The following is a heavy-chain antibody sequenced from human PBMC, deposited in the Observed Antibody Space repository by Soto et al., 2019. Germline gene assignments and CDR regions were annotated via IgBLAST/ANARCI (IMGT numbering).Heavy chain of an antibody. Sequence: QVQLQQWGAGLLKPSETLSLTCAVYGGSFSGYYWSWIRQPPGKGLEWIGEINHSGSTNYNPSLKSRVTISVDTSKNQFSLKLSSVTAADTAVYYCARGLGTTVTFGYWGQGTLVTVSS. CDR3: ARGLGTTVTFGY. J-gene: IGHJ4*02. CDR2: INHSGST. CDR1: GGSFSGYY. V-gene: IGHV4-34*01. D-gene: IGHD4-17*01.